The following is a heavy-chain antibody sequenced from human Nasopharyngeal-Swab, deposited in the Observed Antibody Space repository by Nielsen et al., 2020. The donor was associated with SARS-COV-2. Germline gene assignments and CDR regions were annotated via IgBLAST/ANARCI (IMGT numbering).Heavy chain of an antibody. CDR2: ISSSSSYI. CDR3: ARGGGSGSYWDY. V-gene: IGHV3-21*01. CDR1: GFTFNSYS. J-gene: IGHJ4*02. D-gene: IGHD3-10*01. Sequence: GESLKISCAASGFTFNSYSMNWVRQAPGKGLEWVSSISSSSSYIYYADSVKGRFTISRDNAKNSLYLQMNSLRAEDTAVYYCARGGGSGSYWDYWGQGTLVTVSS.